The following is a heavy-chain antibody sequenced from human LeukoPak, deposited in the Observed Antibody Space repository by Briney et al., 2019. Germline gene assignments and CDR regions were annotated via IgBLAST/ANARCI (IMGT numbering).Heavy chain of an antibody. CDR2: ISAYNGNT. Sequence: ASVKVSCKASGYTFTSYGISWVRQAPGQGLEWMGWISAYNGNTNYAQKLQGRVTMTTDTSTSTAYMELRSLRSDDTAVYYCARDSGGLAYCGGDCYPEAFDIWGQGTMVTVSS. CDR3: ARDSGGLAYCGGDCYPEAFDI. J-gene: IGHJ3*02. D-gene: IGHD2-21*01. V-gene: IGHV1-18*01. CDR1: GYTFTSYG.